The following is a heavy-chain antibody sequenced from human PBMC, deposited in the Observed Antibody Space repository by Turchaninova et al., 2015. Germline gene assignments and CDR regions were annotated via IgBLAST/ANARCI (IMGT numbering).Heavy chain of an antibody. D-gene: IGHD3-10*01. CDR2: SIPTFGTA. V-gene: IGHV1-69*01. J-gene: IGHJ3*02. Sequence: QVQLVQSGAEVKKPGSSVKVSCKASGGTFSSYAISWVRQAPGQGLEWMGGSIPTFGTANYAQKVQDRLTVTADDSTGTAYRELSRLGSEDTAVYYCARDRTGGAFDIWGQGTMVTVSS. CDR1: GGTFSSYA. CDR3: ARDRTGGAFDI.